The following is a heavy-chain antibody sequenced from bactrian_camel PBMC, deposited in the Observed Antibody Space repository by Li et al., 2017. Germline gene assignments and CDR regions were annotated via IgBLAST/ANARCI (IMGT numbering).Heavy chain of an antibody. D-gene: IGHD2*01. CDR3: KFYCAGGRTGPF. Sequence: VQLVESGGGSVLGGGSLRLTCAASGDTSCEHGMSWWRQAPGKERELAASIGSDLSTMYADSVKGRFTISQGYSKNTVYLQMNDLKSEDTAMYYCKFYCAGGRTGPFWGPGTQVTVS. CDR2: IGSDLST. CDR1: GDTSCEHG. J-gene: IGHJ4*01. V-gene: IGHV3S53*01.